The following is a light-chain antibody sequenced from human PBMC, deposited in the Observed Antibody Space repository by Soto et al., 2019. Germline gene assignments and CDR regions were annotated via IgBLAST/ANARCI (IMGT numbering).Light chain of an antibody. Sequence: VLTQSPGTLSLSPGERATLSCRASQSVSSSYLAWYQQKPGQAPRLLIYGASRRATGIPDRFSGSGSGTDFTLTISRLEPEDVAVYYCQQYGDSPRVTFGGGTKVEIQ. CDR3: QQYGDSPRVT. V-gene: IGKV3-20*01. J-gene: IGKJ4*01. CDR2: GAS. CDR1: QSVSSSY.